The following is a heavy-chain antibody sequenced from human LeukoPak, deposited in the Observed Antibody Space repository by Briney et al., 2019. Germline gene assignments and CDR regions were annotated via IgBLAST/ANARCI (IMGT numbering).Heavy chain of an antibody. CDR3: AKMGNWGSYYFDY. D-gene: IGHD3-16*01. CDR1: GFTFSSYA. J-gene: IGHJ4*02. CDR2: ISGNGGTA. Sequence: PGGSLRLSCAASGFTFSSYAMSWVSQAPGKGLAWVSVISGNGGTAYYAESVKGRFTISRDNSKNMLYLQMNSLRSEDTAVYHCAKMGNWGSYYFDYWGQGTLVTVSS. V-gene: IGHV3-23*01.